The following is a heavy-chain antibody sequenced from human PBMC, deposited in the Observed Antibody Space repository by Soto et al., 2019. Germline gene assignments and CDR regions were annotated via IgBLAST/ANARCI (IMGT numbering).Heavy chain of an antibody. J-gene: IGHJ5*02. CDR1: GGSISSYY. D-gene: IGHD2-21*01. Sequence: SETLSLTCIVSGGSISSYYWTWIQQPPGKGLEWIGYIYYRGSTNYNPSLKSRVTISVDTSKNQFSLKLSSVTAADTAVYYCARDKIPLGFDPWGQGTLVTVSS. CDR3: ARDKIPLGFDP. CDR2: IYYRGST. V-gene: IGHV4-59*01.